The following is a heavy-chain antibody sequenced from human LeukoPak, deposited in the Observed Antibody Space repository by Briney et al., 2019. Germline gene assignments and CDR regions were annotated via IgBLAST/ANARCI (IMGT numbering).Heavy chain of an antibody. D-gene: IGHD1-26*01. V-gene: IGHV3-23*01. Sequence: GGSLKLSCAATGLSVSSNFMSWVRQAPGKGLEWVSAISGSGGSTYYADSVKGRFAISRDNSKNTLYLQMNSLRAEDTAVYYCAKSTRGVGATTDFDYWGQGTLVTVSS. CDR2: ISGSGGST. J-gene: IGHJ4*02. CDR1: GLSVSSNF. CDR3: AKSTRGVGATTDFDY.